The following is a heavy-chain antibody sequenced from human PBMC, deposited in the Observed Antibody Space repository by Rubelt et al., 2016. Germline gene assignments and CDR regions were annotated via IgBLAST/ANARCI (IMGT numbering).Heavy chain of an antibody. J-gene: IGHJ4*02. Sequence: DSVKGRFTISRDNSKNTLYLQMNSLGVEDTAVYYCARVTGVYFDYWGLGTLVTVSS. D-gene: IGHD7-27*01. V-gene: IGHV3-30*01. CDR3: ARVTGVYFDY.